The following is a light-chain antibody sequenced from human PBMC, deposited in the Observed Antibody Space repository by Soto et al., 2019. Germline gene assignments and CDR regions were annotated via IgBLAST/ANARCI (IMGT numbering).Light chain of an antibody. J-gene: IGKJ3*01. Sequence: DIQMTQSPSTLSASVGDRVTITCRASQSISSWLAWYQQKPGKAPKLLIYKASSLESGVPSRFSGSGSGTEFTLTISSLQPDDFATYSGQQSFTFGPGTKVDIK. V-gene: IGKV1-5*03. CDR2: KAS. CDR1: QSISSW. CDR3: QQSFT.